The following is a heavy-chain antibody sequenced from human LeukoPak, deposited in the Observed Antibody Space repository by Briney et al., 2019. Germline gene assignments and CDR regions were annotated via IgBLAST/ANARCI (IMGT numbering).Heavy chain of an antibody. CDR2: ISYTGST. CDR1: GDSISSYY. Sequence: KASETLSLTCTVSGDSISSYYWSWIRQPPGKGLEWIGYISYTGSTNYNPSLKSRVTISVDTSKNQFSLKLSSVTAADTAVYYCARHGIAAAGRFDYWGQGTLVTVSS. CDR3: ARHGIAAAGRFDY. D-gene: IGHD6-13*01. J-gene: IGHJ4*02. V-gene: IGHV4-59*08.